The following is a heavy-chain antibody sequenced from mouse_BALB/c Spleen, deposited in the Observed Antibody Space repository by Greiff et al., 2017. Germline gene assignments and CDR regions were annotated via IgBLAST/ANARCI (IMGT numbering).Heavy chain of an antibody. CDR1: GFSLTSYG. Sequence: VQLKESGPGLVQPSQSLSITCTVSGFSLTSYGVHWVRQSPGKGLGWLGVIWSGGSTDYNAAFISRLSISKDNSKSRVFFKMNSLQANDTAIYYCARPAYYRYDGYYAMDYWGQGTSVTVSS. J-gene: IGHJ4*01. D-gene: IGHD2-14*01. CDR2: IWSGGST. V-gene: IGHV2-2*02. CDR3: ARPAYYRYDGYYAMDY.